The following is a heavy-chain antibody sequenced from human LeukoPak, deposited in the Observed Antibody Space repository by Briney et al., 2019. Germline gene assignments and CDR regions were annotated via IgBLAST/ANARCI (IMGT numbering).Heavy chain of an antibody. CDR1: GGSISSYY. CDR3: ARVVGATNDYYYYYMDV. CDR2: IYTSGST. J-gene: IGHJ6*03. V-gene: IGHV4-4*07. Sequence: SETLSLTCTVSGGSISSYYWSWIRQPAGKGLEWIGRIYTSGSTNYNPSLKSRVTMSVDTSKNQFSLKLSSVTAADTAVYYCARVVGATNDYYYYYMDVWGKGATVTISS. D-gene: IGHD1-26*01.